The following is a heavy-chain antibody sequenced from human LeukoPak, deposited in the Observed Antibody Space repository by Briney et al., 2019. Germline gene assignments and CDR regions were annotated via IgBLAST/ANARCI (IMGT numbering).Heavy chain of an antibody. J-gene: IGHJ4*02. D-gene: IGHD2-2*01. CDR2: INHSGST. CDR3: ARDNLYSYCSRTSCQYYFDY. Sequence: SETLSLTCAVYGGSFSDYYWSWIRQPPGKGLEWIGEINHSGSTNYNPSLKSRVTISVDTSKNQFSLKLSSVTAADTAVYYCARDNLYSYCSRTSCQYYFDYWGQGTLVTVSS. V-gene: IGHV4-34*01. CDR1: GGSFSDYY.